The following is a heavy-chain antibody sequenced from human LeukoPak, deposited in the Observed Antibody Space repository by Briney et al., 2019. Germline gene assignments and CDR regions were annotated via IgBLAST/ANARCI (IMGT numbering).Heavy chain of an antibody. Sequence: PGGSLRLSCVASGFTFSHYAMSWVRQAPGKGLEWVSAIGGGGGDTYYADSVKGRFTISRDNSKNTLYLQRGSLRAEDTAIYYCAKEAQYNYADCWGQGTLVTVSS. CDR2: IGGGGGDT. CDR3: AKEAQYNYADC. CDR1: GFTFSHYA. J-gene: IGHJ4*02. V-gene: IGHV3-23*01. D-gene: IGHD5-24*01.